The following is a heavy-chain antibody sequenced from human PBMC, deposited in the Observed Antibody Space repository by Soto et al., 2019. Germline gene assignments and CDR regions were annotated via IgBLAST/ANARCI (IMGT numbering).Heavy chain of an antibody. J-gene: IGHJ5*02. CDR1: GGTFSSYA. Sequence: QVQLVQSGAEVKKPGSSVKVSCKASGGTFSSYAISWVRQAPGQGLEWMGGIIPIFGTANYAQKFQGRVTITADESTSTAYRELSSLRSEDTAVYYWARGWGDSSSWGPSGFDPWGQGTLVTVSS. D-gene: IGHD6-13*01. CDR2: IIPIFGTA. V-gene: IGHV1-69*01. CDR3: ARGWGDSSSWGPSGFDP.